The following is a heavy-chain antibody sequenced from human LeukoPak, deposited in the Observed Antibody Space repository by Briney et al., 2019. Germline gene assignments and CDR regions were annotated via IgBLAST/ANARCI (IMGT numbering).Heavy chain of an antibody. CDR3: VSRDGYSYGLDY. CDR2: IWYDGSNK. CDR1: GFTFSRNA. D-gene: IGHD5-18*01. J-gene: IGHJ4*02. Sequence: GGSLRLSCAASGFTFSRNAMHWVRQAPGKGRKWVTVIWYDGSNKYYADSVKGRFTISRDNSKNTLYLQMNSLRVEDTAVYYCVSRDGYSYGLDYWGQGTPVTVSS. V-gene: IGHV3-33*01.